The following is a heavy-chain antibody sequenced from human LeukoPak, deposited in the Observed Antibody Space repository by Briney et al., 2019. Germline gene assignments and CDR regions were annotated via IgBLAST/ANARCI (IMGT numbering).Heavy chain of an antibody. D-gene: IGHD3-10*01. CDR3: AKERGTAGECAFDI. CDR1: GFTFSANW. J-gene: IGHJ3*02. V-gene: IGHV3-7*03. Sequence: PGGSLRLSCAASGFTFSANWISWVRRAPGKGLEWVANIKPEGRQKYYVDSVNGRFTISRDNAKNSLYLQMNSLRAEDTAVYYCAKERGTAGECAFDIWGQGTLVTVS. CDR2: IKPEGRQK.